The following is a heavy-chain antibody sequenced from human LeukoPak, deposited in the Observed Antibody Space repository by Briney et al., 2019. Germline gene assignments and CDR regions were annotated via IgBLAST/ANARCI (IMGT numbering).Heavy chain of an antibody. J-gene: IGHJ4*02. Sequence: PGGSLRLSCAASGFTFSGYGMHWVRQAPGKGLEWVAFIRYDGSNKYYADSVKGRFTISRDNSKNTLYLQMNSLRAEDTAVYYCAKDHMIAVAGLLDYWGQGTLVTVSS. D-gene: IGHD6-19*01. CDR2: IRYDGSNK. CDR3: AKDHMIAVAGLLDY. CDR1: GFTFSGYG. V-gene: IGHV3-30*02.